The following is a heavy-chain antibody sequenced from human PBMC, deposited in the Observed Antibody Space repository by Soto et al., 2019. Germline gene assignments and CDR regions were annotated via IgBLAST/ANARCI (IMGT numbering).Heavy chain of an antibody. CDR3: ARLGEYSSSLTQTKYYFDY. Sequence: SETLSLTCDVYGGSFSGYIWTWIRQTPGKGLEWIGEINHSGSTNYNPSLKSRVTISVHTANSQFSLKLSSVTAADTAVYYCARLGEYSSSLTQTKYYFDYWGQGTPVTVSS. J-gene: IGHJ4*02. V-gene: IGHV4-34*01. CDR2: INHSGST. D-gene: IGHD6-13*01. CDR1: GGSFSGYI.